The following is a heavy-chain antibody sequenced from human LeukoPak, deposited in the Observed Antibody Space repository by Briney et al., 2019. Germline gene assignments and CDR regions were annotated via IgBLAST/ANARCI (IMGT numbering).Heavy chain of an antibody. CDR3: AKGQRILYYYDSSGSLDY. D-gene: IGHD3-22*01. J-gene: IGHJ4*02. CDR1: GFTFSSYG. V-gene: IGHV3-33*06. Sequence: PGGSLRLSCAASGFTFSSYGMPWVRQAPGKGLEWVAVIWYDGSNKYYADSVKGRFTISRDNSKNTLYLQMNSLRAEDTAVYYCAKGQRILYYYDSSGSLDYWGQGTLVTVSS. CDR2: IWYDGSNK.